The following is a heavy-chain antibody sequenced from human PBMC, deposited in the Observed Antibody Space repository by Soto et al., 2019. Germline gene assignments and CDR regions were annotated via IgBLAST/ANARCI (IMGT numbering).Heavy chain of an antibody. CDR3: ASIRSSSFDY. J-gene: IGHJ4*02. V-gene: IGHV4-39*01. D-gene: IGHD6-13*01. CDR2: IYYSGST. CDR1: GGSISSSSYY. Sequence: SETLSLTCTVSGGSISSSSYYWGWIRQPPGKGLEWIGSIYYSGSTYYNPSLKSRVTISVDTSKNHFSLKLSSVTAADTAVYYCASIRSSSFDYWGQGTLVTVSS.